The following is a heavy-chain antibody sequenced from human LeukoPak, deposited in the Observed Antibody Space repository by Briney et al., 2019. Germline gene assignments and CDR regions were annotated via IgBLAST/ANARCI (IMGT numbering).Heavy chain of an antibody. D-gene: IGHD3-3*01. CDR3: ARSDIPNYNYDFWSGYYRLYYYYYYMDV. V-gene: IGHV3-21*01. J-gene: IGHJ6*03. CDR1: GFTFSSYS. CDR2: ISSSSSYI. Sequence: PGGSLRLSCAASGFTFSSYSMNWVRQAPGKGLEWVSSISSSSSYIYYADSVKGRFTISRDNAKNSLYLQMNSLRAEDTAVYYCARSDIPNYNYDFWSGYYRLYYYYYYMDVWGKGTTVTVSS.